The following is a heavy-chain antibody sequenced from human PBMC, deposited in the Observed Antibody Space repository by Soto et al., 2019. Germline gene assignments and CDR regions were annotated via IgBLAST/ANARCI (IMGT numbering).Heavy chain of an antibody. Sequence: SETLSLTCTVSGGSISSSSYYWGWIRQPPGKGLEWIGSIYYSGSTYYNPSLKSRVTISVDTSKNQFSLKLSSVTAADTAVYYCARKNPGAADRITWFNPWGRGTLVTVSS. CDR1: GGSISSSSYY. CDR2: IYYSGST. D-gene: IGHD6-13*01. CDR3: ARKNPGAADRITWFNP. V-gene: IGHV4-39*01. J-gene: IGHJ5*02.